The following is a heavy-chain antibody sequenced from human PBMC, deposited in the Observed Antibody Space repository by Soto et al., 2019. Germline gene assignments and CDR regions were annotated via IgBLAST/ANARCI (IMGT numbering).Heavy chain of an antibody. CDR1: GFTFSSYW. V-gene: IGHV3-48*04. Sequence: GGSLRLSCAASGFTFSSYWMSWVRQAPGKGLEWVSYISSSGSTIYYADSVKGRFTISRDNAKDSLYLQMNSLRAEDTAVYYCARVHGDYPYYFDYSGQGTLVTVSS. D-gene: IGHD4-17*01. CDR3: ARVHGDYPYYFDY. CDR2: ISSSGSTI. J-gene: IGHJ4*02.